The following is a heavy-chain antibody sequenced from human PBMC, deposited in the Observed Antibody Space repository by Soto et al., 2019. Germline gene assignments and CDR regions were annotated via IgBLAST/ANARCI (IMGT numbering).Heavy chain of an antibody. CDR1: GFTFSSYG. CDR3: ARDKITHDYGMDV. D-gene: IGHD3-10*01. CDR2: IWYDGSNK. J-gene: IGHJ6*02. Sequence: HPGGSLRLSCAASGFTFSSYGMHWVRQAPGKGLEWVAVIWYDGSNKYYADSVKGRFTISRDNSKNTLYLQMNSLRAEDTAVYYCARDKITHDYGMDVWGQGTKVTVSS. V-gene: IGHV3-33*01.